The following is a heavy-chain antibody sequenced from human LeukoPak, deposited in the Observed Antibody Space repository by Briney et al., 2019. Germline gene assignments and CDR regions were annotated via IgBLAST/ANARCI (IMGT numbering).Heavy chain of an antibody. CDR3: AKNPPTVSAFYYYYMDV. J-gene: IGHJ6*03. V-gene: IGHV3-23*01. D-gene: IGHD4-11*01. Sequence: PGGALRLSCADSGFTFRSYAMRWVRQAPGKGLEGVSAISCSGGITYYPDSVHRPFTISRDDSKNTLYLQIIILTAEDTAIYYCAKNPPTVSAFYYYYMDVWGKGTTVTVSS. CDR2: ISCSGGIT. CDR1: GFTFRSYA.